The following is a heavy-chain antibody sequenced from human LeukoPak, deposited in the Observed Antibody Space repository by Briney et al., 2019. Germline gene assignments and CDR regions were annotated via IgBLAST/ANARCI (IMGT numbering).Heavy chain of an antibody. CDR1: GFTFSGYW. Sequence: PGGSLRLSCGASGFTFSGYWMHWVRQAPGKGLVWVSRINSDGSSTSYADSVKGRVTISRDNAKNTLSLQMSSLRADDTAVYYCVKGQQMVRHCFDYWGQGTLVTVSS. CDR3: VKGQQMVRHCFDY. V-gene: IGHV3-74*01. J-gene: IGHJ4*02. D-gene: IGHD6-13*01. CDR2: INSDGSST.